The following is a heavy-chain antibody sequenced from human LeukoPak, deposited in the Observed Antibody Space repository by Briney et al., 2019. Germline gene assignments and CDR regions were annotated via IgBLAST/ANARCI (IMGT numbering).Heavy chain of an antibody. J-gene: IGHJ4*02. V-gene: IGHV3-7*03. CDR3: AARSSGNPYF. CDR2: IKQDGSEK. D-gene: IGHD1-26*01. Sequence: GGSLKLSCTASGLTLSNYCMIWVRQAPGKGLQWVAKIKQDGSEKYYVDSVKGRFTISRDNAENSLYLQMNSLRVEDTAVYYCAARSSGNPYFWGQGTLVTVSS. CDR1: GLTLSNYC.